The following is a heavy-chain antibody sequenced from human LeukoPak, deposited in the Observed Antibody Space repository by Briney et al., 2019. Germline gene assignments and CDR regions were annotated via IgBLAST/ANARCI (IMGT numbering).Heavy chain of an antibody. CDR2: INPNSGGT. CDR1: GYTFTGYY. D-gene: IGHD1-26*01. CDR3: ARVWGGTMRRFDY. J-gene: IGHJ4*02. Sequence: GASVKVSCTASGYTFTGYYMHWVRQAPGQGLEWMGRINPNSGGTNYAQKFQGRVTMTRDTSISTAYMELSRLRSDDTAVYYCARVWGGTMRRFDYWGQGTLVTVSS. V-gene: IGHV1-2*06.